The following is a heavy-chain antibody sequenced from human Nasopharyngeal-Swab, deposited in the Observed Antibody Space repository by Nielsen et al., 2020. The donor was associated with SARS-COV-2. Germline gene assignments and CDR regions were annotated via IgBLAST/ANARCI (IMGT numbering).Heavy chain of an antibody. Sequence: VRQAPGKGLEWDSYMSRSGGTIYYADSVKGRFTISRDNAQDSLSLQMNSLRAEDTAVYYCARGITMIRGATRYYYGMDVWGQGTTVTVSS. CDR2: MSRSGGTI. V-gene: IGHV3-48*03. J-gene: IGHJ6*02. CDR3: ARGITMIRGATRYYYGMDV. D-gene: IGHD3-10*01.